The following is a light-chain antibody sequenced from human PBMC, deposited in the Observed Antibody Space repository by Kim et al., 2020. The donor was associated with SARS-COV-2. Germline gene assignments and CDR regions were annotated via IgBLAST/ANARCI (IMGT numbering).Light chain of an antibody. Sequence: SVGDRVTITCRASQSISSWLAWYQQKPGKAPKLLIYKASSLESGVPSRFSGSGSGTEFTLTISSLQPDDFATYYCQQYNSYATWTFGQGTKVDIK. J-gene: IGKJ1*01. CDR2: KAS. CDR1: QSISSW. V-gene: IGKV1-5*03. CDR3: QQYNSYATWT.